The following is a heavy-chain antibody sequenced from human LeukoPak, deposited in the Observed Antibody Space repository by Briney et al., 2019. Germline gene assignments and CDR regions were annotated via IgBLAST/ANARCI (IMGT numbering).Heavy chain of an antibody. V-gene: IGHV3-30*02. J-gene: IGHJ4*02. CDR3: AKDQGSSWYYFDY. CDR2: IRYDGSNK. D-gene: IGHD6-13*01. CDR1: GFTFSSYG. Sequence: GGSLRLSCAVSGFTFSSYGMHWVRQAPGKGLEWVAFIRYDGSNKYYADSVKGRFTISRDNSKNTLYLQMNSLRAEDTAVYYCAKDQGSSWYYFDYWGQGTLVTVSS.